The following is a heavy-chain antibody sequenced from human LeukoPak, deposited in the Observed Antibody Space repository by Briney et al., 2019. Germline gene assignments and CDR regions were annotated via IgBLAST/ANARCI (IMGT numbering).Heavy chain of an antibody. CDR2: MNPNSANT. CDR1: GYTFTGYF. V-gene: IGHV1-8*02. CDR3: ARSHSGSYYNDAFDI. J-gene: IGHJ3*02. D-gene: IGHD3-10*01. Sequence: ASVTVSFKASGYTFTGYFMHWVRQAPGQGLEWMGWMNPNSANTGYAQKFQGRVTMTRNTSISTAYMELSSLRSEDTAVYYCARSHSGSYYNDAFDIWGQGTMVTVSS.